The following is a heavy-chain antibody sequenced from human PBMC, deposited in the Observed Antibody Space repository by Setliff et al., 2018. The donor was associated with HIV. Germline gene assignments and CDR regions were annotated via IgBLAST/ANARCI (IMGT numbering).Heavy chain of an antibody. CDR3: ATHRWYSGSYLRDY. CDR2: FDPEKSEK. J-gene: IGHJ4*02. D-gene: IGHD1-26*01. Sequence: ASVKVSCKVPGHTLTELSMHWVRQAPGKGLEWMGGFDPEKSEKIYAQKLQGRVTMTEDTSTDTAYMELRSLRSEDTAVYYCATHRWYSGSYLRDYWGQGTLVTVSS. CDR1: GHTLTELS. V-gene: IGHV1-24*01.